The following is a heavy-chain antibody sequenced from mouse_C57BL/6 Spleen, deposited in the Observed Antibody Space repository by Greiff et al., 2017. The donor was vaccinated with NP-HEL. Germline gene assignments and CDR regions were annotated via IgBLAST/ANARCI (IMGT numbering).Heavy chain of an antibody. J-gene: IGHJ1*03. Sequence: EVKVVESGEGLVKPGGSLKLSCAASGFTFSSYAMSWVRQTPEKRLEWVAYISSGGDYIYYADTVKGRFTISRDNARNTLYLQMSSLKSEDTAMYYCTRGRGDGYLWYFDVWGTGTTVTVSS. CDR3: TRGRGDGYLWYFDV. D-gene: IGHD2-3*01. V-gene: IGHV5-9-1*02. CDR2: ISSGGDYI. CDR1: GFTFSSYA.